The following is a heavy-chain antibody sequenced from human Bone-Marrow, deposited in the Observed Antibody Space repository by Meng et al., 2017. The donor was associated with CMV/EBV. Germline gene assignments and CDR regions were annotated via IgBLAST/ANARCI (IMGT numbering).Heavy chain of an antibody. CDR1: GGSISSGDYY. Sequence: QGQRPQSAPGLVKPSQTLSLTCTVSGGSISSGDYYWSWIRQPPGKGLEWIGYIYYGGSTYYNPSLKSRVTISVDTSKNQFSLKLSSVTAADTAVYYCARDMGSSGYYGNNWFDPWGQGTLVTVSS. CDR2: IYYGGST. V-gene: IGHV4-30-4*08. D-gene: IGHD3-22*01. CDR3: ARDMGSSGYYGNNWFDP. J-gene: IGHJ5*02.